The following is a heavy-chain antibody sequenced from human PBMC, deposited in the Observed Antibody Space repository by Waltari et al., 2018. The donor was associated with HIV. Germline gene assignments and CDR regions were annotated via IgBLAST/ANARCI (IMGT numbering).Heavy chain of an antibody. CDR3: ARILDPSTTYWYFDL. CDR2: IDWDDDK. CDR1: GFSLSTSGMC. D-gene: IGHD1-1*01. Sequence: QVTLRESGPALVKPTQTLTLTCTFSGFSLSTSGMCVSWIRQPPGKALEWLARIDWDDDKYYSTSLKTRLTISKDTSKNQVVLTMTNMDPVDTATYYCARILDPSTTYWYFDLWGRGTLVTVSS. V-gene: IGHV2-70*15. J-gene: IGHJ2*01.